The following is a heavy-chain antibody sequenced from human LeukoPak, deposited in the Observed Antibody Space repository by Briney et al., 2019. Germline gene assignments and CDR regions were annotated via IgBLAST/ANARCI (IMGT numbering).Heavy chain of an antibody. Sequence: SETLSLTCTVSGGSISSSSYCWGWIRQPPGKGLEWIGSIYYSGSTYYNPSLKSRVTISVDTSKNQFSLKLSSVTAADTAVYYCARDFFRLKVGATTPSQAFDYWGQGTLVTVSS. D-gene: IGHD1-26*01. J-gene: IGHJ4*02. CDR2: IYYSGST. CDR1: GGSISSSSYC. V-gene: IGHV4-39*07. CDR3: ARDFFRLKVGATTPSQAFDY.